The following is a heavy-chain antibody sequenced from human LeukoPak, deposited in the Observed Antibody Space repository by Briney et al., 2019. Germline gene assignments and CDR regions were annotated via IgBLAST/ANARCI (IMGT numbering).Heavy chain of an antibody. D-gene: IGHD3-10*01. CDR1: GFTFSSYA. CDR2: ISGSGGIT. V-gene: IGHV3-23*01. J-gene: IGHJ4*02. CDR3: ANFGDLVLGIDY. Sequence: GGSLRLSCAASGFTFSSYAMSWVRQAPGKGLEWGSAISGSGGITYYADSVKGRFTISRDNSKYTLYLQMNSLRAEDTAVYYCANFGDLVLGIDYWGQGTLVTVSS.